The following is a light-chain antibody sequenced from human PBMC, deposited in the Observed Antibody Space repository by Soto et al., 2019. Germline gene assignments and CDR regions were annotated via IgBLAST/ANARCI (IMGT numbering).Light chain of an antibody. V-gene: IGKV3-15*01. CDR2: GAS. CDR1: QSVRSN. Sequence: EIVMTQSPATLSVSPGERATLSCRASQSVRSNLAWYQQKPGQAPRLLIYGASTRATGIPARFSGSGSGIEFTLTISSLQSEDFAVYYCQQYNKWPRTFGQGTKVAIK. CDR3: QQYNKWPRT. J-gene: IGKJ1*01.